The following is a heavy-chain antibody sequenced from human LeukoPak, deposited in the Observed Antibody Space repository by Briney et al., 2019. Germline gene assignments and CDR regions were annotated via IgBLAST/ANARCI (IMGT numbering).Heavy chain of an antibody. CDR1: GXSISSYY. CDR2: IYYSGST. V-gene: IGHV4-59*01. Sequence: SETLSLTCTVSGXSISSYYWSWIRQPPGKGLEWIGKIYYSGSTNYNPSLKSRVTISVDTSKNQFSLKLSSVTAADTAVYYCARLMGIAVADYWGQGTLVTVSS. D-gene: IGHD6-19*01. J-gene: IGHJ4*02. CDR3: ARLMGIAVADY.